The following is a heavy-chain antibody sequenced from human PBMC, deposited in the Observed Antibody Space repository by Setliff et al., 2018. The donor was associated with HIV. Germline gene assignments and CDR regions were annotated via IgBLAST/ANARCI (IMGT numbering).Heavy chain of an antibody. CDR3: AKHDFGEGSCFDP. CDR2: VYHSGKT. V-gene: IGHV4-38-2*02. Sequence: SETLSLTCTVSGQFISDGYYWGRIRQPPGKGLEWIGSVYHSGKTYYNPSLKSRVTMSADTSKNQISLMLRSMTAADTAVYYCAKHDFGEGSCFDPWGQGSPVTVSS. J-gene: IGHJ5*02. D-gene: IGHD3-16*01. CDR1: GQFISDGYY.